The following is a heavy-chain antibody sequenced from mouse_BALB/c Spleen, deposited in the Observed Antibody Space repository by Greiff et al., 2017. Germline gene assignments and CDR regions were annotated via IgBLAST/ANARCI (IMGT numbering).Heavy chain of an antibody. J-gene: IGHJ4*01. V-gene: IGHV5-4*02. CDR1: GFTFSDYY. CDR2: ISDGGSYT. CDR3: ARGITRVRRAMDY. Sequence: EVLLVESGGGLVKPGGSLKLSCAASGFTFSDYYMYWVRQTPEKRLEWVATISDGGSYTYYPDSVKGRFTISKNNAKNNLYLHMSSLKSENTAMYYCARGITRVRRAMDYWGQGTSGTVSS. D-gene: IGHD1-1*01.